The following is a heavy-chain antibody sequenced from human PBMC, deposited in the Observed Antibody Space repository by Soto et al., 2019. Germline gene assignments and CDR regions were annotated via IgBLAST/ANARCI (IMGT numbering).Heavy chain of an antibody. CDR2: INPSGRT. CDR3: ARGRDGGAAN. J-gene: IGHJ4*02. D-gene: IGHD4-17*01. V-gene: IGHV4-34*01. Sequence: QVQLQQWGAGLLKPSETLSLTCAVYGGSFSGYYWSWIRQPQGKGLEWIGEINPSGRTNYTPSLKRRVTMSGDTPKNQFALKLTSGTAEDTAVYYCARGRDGGAANWGQGTLVTVSS. CDR1: GGSFSGYY.